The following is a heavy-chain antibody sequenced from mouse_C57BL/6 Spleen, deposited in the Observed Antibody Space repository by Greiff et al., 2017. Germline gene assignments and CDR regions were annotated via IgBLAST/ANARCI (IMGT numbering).Heavy chain of an antibody. CDR3: GRRCNCYAMDY. J-gene: IGHJ4*01. Sequence: QVKLVESGPGILQPSQTLSLTCSFSGFSLSTFGMGVGRLRQPSGKGLEWLAHTWWGDAKYYNPALKSWLTISKDTSKNQVVLKIANVDTAENATYYCGRRCNCYAMDYWGQGTSVTVSS. V-gene: IGHV8-8*01. CDR1: GFSLSTFGMG. CDR2: TWWGDAK. D-gene: IGHD2-1*01.